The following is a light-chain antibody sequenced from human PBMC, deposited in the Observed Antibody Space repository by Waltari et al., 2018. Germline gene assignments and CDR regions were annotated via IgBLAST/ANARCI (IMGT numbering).Light chain of an antibody. J-gene: IGLJ3*02. CDR3: CSYVGSNTYWV. CDR2: DIN. CDR1: SNDVGGYNY. Sequence: QSALTQPRSVSGSPGQSVTISCTGTSNDVGGYNYVPWYQQHPDKAPKLIIYDINKRPSGVPDRFSGSKSGNTASLTISGLQAEDEADYYCCSYVGSNTYWVFGGGTKLTVL. V-gene: IGLV2-11*01.